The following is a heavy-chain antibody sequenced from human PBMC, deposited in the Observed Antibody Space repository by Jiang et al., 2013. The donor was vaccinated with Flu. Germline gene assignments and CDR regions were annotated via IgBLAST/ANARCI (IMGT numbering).Heavy chain of an antibody. V-gene: IGHV4-39*01. J-gene: IGHJ4*02. CDR3: ASGHTMIVPFDY. CDR2: IYYSGST. CDR1: VAPSAVVVTT. Sequence: GLVKPSETLSLTCTVXVAPSAVVVTTGAGSASPREGLEWIGSIYYSGSTYYNPSLKSRVTISVDTSKNQFSLKLSSVTAADTAVYYCASGHTMIVPFDYWGQGTLVTVSS. D-gene: IGHD3-22*01.